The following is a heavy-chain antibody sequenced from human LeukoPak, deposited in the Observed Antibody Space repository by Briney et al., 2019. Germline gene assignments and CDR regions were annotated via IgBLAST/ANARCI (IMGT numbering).Heavy chain of an antibody. CDR1: GFSFSGYA. Sequence: GGSLRLSCATSGFSFSGYAMSWVRQAPGKGLEWVSAVSSSDDGRYYAASVRGRFTISRDTSRSTLYLQMNSLRAEDAAVYYCAKAPVTSCRGAFCYPFDCWGQGTLVTDSS. CDR2: VSSSDDGR. CDR3: AKAPVTSCRGAFCYPFDC. D-gene: IGHD2-15*01. V-gene: IGHV3-23*01. J-gene: IGHJ4*02.